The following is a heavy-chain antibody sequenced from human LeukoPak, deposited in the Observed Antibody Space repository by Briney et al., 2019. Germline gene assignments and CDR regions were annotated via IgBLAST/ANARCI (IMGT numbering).Heavy chain of an antibody. D-gene: IGHD3-10*01. V-gene: IGHV1-69*13. Sequence: GASVKVSCKASGGTFSSYAISWVRQAPGQGLEWMGGIIPIFGTANYAQKFQGRVTITADESTSTAYMELSSLRSEDTAVYYCARHYGSGSYFLARVPRAYYYYYMDVWGKGTTVTISS. CDR2: IIPIFGTA. CDR3: ARHYGSGSYFLARVPRAYYYYYMDV. CDR1: GGTFSSYA. J-gene: IGHJ6*03.